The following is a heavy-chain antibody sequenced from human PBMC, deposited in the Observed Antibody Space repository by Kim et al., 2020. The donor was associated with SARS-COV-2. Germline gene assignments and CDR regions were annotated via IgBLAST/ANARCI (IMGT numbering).Heavy chain of an antibody. D-gene: IGHD6-13*01. CDR2: INTNTENP. Sequence: ASVKVSCKASGYTFTSYAMSWVRQAPGQALEGGGGINTNTENPTYAQGFTERFVFSLHTSVSTAYRQISSLNSGDTAVYYCARDGYSSSWNLYYYYYYM. CDR1: GYTFTSYA. CDR3: ARDGYSSSWNLYYYYYYM. V-gene: IGHV7-4-1*02. J-gene: IGHJ6*03.